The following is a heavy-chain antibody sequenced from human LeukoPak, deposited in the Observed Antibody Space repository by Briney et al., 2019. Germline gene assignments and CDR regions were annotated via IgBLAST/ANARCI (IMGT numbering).Heavy chain of an antibody. D-gene: IGHD5-12*01. Sequence: GESLKISCKVSGDTFSTYWIGWVRQMPGKGLEWMGIIYPGDSDTRYSPSFQGQVTISADKSISTAYLQWSSLKASDTAMYYCASADSGYDLDYWGQGTLVTVSS. CDR2: IYPGDSDT. CDR3: ASADSGYDLDY. J-gene: IGHJ4*02. V-gene: IGHV5-51*01. CDR1: GDTFSTYW.